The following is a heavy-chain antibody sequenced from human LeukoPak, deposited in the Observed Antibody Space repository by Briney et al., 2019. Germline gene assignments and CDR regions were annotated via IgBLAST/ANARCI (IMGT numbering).Heavy chain of an antibody. CDR2: ISGSGGST. CDR3: AKDLATKYSLDH. Sequence: GGSLRLSCAASGFTFSSYAMSWVRQAPGKGLEWVSAISGSGGSTYYADSVKGRFTISRDNSQNMVSLRLNSLRAEDTAVYYCAKDLATKYSLDHWGQGALVTVSS. J-gene: IGHJ4*02. D-gene: IGHD1-26*01. CDR1: GFTFSSYA. V-gene: IGHV3-23*01.